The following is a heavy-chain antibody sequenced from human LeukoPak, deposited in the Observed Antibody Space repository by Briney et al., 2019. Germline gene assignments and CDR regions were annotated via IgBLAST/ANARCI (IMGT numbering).Heavy chain of an antibody. J-gene: IGHJ3*02. D-gene: IGHD3-3*01. Sequence: ASVKVSCKASGYTFTSYGISWVRQAPGQGLEWMGWISAYNGNTNYAQKLQGRVTMTTDTSTSTAYMELRSLRSDDKAVYYCARGSEYYDFWSGYKSGSMEDAFDIWGQGTMVTVSS. V-gene: IGHV1-18*01. CDR2: ISAYNGNT. CDR1: GYTFTSYG. CDR3: ARGSEYYDFWSGYKSGSMEDAFDI.